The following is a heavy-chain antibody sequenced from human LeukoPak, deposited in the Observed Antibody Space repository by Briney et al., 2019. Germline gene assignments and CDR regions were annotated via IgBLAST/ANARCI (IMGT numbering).Heavy chain of an antibody. D-gene: IGHD3-9*01. V-gene: IGHV4-34*01. CDR1: GGSFSGYY. J-gene: IGHJ5*02. Sequence: SETLSLTCAVYGGSFSGYYWSWIRQPPGKGLEWIGEINHSGSTNYNPSLKSRVTISVDTSKNQFSLKLSSVTAADTAVYYCARRNYYDNRGWFDPWGQGTLVTVSS. CDR3: ARRNYYDNRGWFDP. CDR2: INHSGST.